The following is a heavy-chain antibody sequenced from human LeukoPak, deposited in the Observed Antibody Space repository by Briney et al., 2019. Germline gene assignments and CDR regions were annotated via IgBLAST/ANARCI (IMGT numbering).Heavy chain of an antibody. Sequence: PSETLSLTCAVYGGSFSGYYWSWIRQPPGKGVEWIGEINHSGSTNYNPSLKSRVTISVDTSKNQFSLKLSSVTAADTAVYYCARLDSAATAYYFDYWGQGTLVTVSS. D-gene: IGHD6-25*01. CDR3: ARLDSAATAYYFDY. V-gene: IGHV4-34*01. CDR1: GGSFSGYY. J-gene: IGHJ4*02. CDR2: INHSGST.